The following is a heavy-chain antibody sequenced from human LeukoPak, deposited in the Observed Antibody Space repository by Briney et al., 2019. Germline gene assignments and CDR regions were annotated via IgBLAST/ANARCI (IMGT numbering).Heavy chain of an antibody. Sequence: SVKVSCKASGGTFSSYAISWVRQAPGQGLEWMGGIIPIFGTANYAQKFQGRVTITADESTSTAYMELSSLRSEDTAVYYCARAYDFWSGQYDYWGQGTLVTVSS. CDR1: GGTFSSYA. J-gene: IGHJ4*02. CDR3: ARAYDFWSGQYDY. V-gene: IGHV1-69*13. D-gene: IGHD3-3*01. CDR2: IIPIFGTA.